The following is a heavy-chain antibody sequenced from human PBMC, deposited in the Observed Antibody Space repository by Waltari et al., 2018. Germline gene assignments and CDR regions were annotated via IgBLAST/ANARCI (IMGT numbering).Heavy chain of an antibody. CDR3: ARAYDFWSGDAFDI. Sequence: QVQLQQWGAGLLKPSETLYLTFAVYGGSFSGTYWRWTRQPPGKGLEWIGEINHSGSTNYNPSLKSRVTISVDTSKNQFSLKLSSVTAADTAVYYCARAYDFWSGDAFDIWGQGTMVTVSS. J-gene: IGHJ3*02. CDR1: GGSFSGTY. CDR2: INHSGST. V-gene: IGHV4-34*01. D-gene: IGHD3-3*01.